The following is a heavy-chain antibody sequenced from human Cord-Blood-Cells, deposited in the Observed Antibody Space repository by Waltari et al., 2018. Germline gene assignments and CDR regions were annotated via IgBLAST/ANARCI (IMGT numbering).Heavy chain of an antibody. CDR2: INHSGST. CDR1: GGSFSGYY. J-gene: IGHJ4*02. V-gene: IGHV4-34*01. Sequence: QVQLQQWGAGLLKPSETLSLTCAVYGGSFSGYYWSWIHQPPGKGLEWIGEINHSGSTNYNPSLKSRVTISVDTSKNQFSLKLSSVTAADTAVYYCARGQAGADIVVVVAAFDYWGQGTLVTVSS. D-gene: IGHD2-15*01. CDR3: ARGQAGADIVVVVAAFDY.